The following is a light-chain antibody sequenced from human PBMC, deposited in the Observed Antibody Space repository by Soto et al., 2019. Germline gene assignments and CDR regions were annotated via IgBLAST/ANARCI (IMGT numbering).Light chain of an antibody. CDR1: QSVSSN. CDR2: GAS. Sequence: EIVMTQSPATLSVSQGERATLSCRASQSVSSNLAWYPQKPGQAPRLLIYGASTRATGIPARFSGSGSGTEVTLTISSLQSEDFAVYYCQQYNNCPRGYTFSQGTKLVIK. CDR3: QQYNNCPRGYT. J-gene: IGKJ2*01. V-gene: IGKV3-15*01.